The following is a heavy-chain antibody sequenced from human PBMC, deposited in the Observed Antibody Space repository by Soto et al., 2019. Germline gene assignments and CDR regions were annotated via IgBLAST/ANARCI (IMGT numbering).Heavy chain of an antibody. D-gene: IGHD5-18*01. Sequence: ASVKVSCKASGGTFSSYAISWVRQAPGQGLEWMGGIIPIFGTANYAQKFQGRVTITADESTSTAYMELSSLRSEDTAVYYCARDGYHTAMVIHFDYWGQGTLVTVSS. J-gene: IGHJ4*02. CDR3: ARDGYHTAMVIHFDY. CDR1: GGTFSSYA. CDR2: IIPIFGTA. V-gene: IGHV1-69*13.